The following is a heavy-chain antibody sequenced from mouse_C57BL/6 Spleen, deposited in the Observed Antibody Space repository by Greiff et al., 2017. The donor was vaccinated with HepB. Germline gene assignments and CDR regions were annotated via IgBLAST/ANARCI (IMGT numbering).Heavy chain of an antibody. V-gene: IGHV5-6*01. CDR2: ISSGGSYT. CDR1: GFTFSSYG. CDR3: ARHEELGRGYFDY. J-gene: IGHJ2*01. Sequence: EVKLVESGGDLVKPGGSLKLSCAASGFTFSSYGMSWVRQTPDKRLEWVATISSGGSYTYYPDSVKGRFTISRDNAKNTLYLQMSSLTSEDTAMYYCARHEELGRGYFDYWGQGTTLTVSS. D-gene: IGHD4-1*01.